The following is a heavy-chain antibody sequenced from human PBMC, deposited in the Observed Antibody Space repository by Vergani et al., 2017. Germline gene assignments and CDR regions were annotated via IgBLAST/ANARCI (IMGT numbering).Heavy chain of an antibody. J-gene: IGHJ4*02. CDR3: AKDWQWELPILYYFDY. CDR1: GFTFSSYA. CDR2: ISGSGGST. D-gene: IGHD1-26*01. Sequence: EVQLVESGGGLVQPGGSLRLSCAASGFTFSSYAMSWVRQAPGKGLEGVSAISGSGGSTYYADSVKGRFTISRDNSKNTLYLQMNSLRAEDTAVYYCAKDWQWELPILYYFDYWGQGTLVTVSS. V-gene: IGHV3-23*04.